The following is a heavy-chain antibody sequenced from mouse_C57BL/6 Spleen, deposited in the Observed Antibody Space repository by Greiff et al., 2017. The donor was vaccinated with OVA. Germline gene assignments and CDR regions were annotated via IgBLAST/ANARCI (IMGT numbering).Heavy chain of an antibody. Sequence: EVQLQQSGTVLARPGASVKMSCKTSGYTFTSYWMHWVKQRPGQGLEWIGAIYPGNSDTSYNQKFKGKAKLTAVTSASTAYMELSSLTNEDSAVYYCTRRGDYDYDGTWFAYWGQGTLVTVSA. D-gene: IGHD2-4*01. CDR2: IYPGNSDT. J-gene: IGHJ3*01. V-gene: IGHV1-5*01. CDR3: TRRGDYDYDGTWFAY. CDR1: GYTFTSYW.